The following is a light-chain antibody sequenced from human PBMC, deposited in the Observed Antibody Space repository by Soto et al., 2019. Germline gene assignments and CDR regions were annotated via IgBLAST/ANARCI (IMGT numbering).Light chain of an antibody. CDR2: GAS. V-gene: IGKV3-15*01. CDR1: QGLSCN. CDR3: QQNNKWPPT. J-gene: IGKJ1*01. Sequence: QCPGTLYPSPGERAILSYRARQGLSCNLAWYQQEPGQAPRLLSYGASTRATGIPARVSGSGSGTEFTLTISREPYDVFAVYCCQQNNKWPPTFGQGTKVEI.